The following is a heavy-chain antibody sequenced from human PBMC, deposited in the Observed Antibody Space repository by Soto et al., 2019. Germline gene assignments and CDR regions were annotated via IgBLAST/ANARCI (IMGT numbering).Heavy chain of an antibody. D-gene: IGHD6-19*01. Sequence: SETLSLTCTVSGGSISSSSYYWGWICQPPGKGLEWIGSIYYSGSTYYNPSLKSRVTISVDTSKNQFSLKLSSVTAADTAVYYCASVYRYSSARGLFDYWGQGTLGTVSS. CDR3: ASVYRYSSARGLFDY. V-gene: IGHV4-39*01. CDR1: GGSISSSSYY. J-gene: IGHJ4*02. CDR2: IYYSGST.